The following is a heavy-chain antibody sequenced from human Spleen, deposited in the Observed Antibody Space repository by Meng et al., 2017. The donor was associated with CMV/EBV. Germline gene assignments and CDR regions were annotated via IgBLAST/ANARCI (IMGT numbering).Heavy chain of an antibody. D-gene: IGHD2-2*01. CDR3: AREATPHEVPAARIDY. Sequence: GSISSGGYYWSWIRQHPGKGLEWIGYIYYSGSTYYTPSLKSRVTISVDTSKNQFSLKLSSVTAADTAVYYCAREATPHEVPAARIDYWGQGTLVTVSS. J-gene: IGHJ4*02. CDR1: GSISSGGYY. CDR2: IYYSGST. V-gene: IGHV4-31*02.